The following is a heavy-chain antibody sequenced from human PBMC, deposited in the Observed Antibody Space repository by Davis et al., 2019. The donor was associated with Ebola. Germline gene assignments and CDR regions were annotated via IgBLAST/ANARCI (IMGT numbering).Heavy chain of an antibody. CDR2: INPSGGST. V-gene: IGHV1-46*03. CDR1: GYTFTSYY. Sequence: ASVKVSCKASGYTFTSYYMHWVRQAPGQGLEWMGIINPSGGSTSYAQKFQGRVTMTRDTSTSTVYMELSSLRSEDTAVYYCARGLAARYYYYYYGMDVWGQGTTVTVSS. J-gene: IGHJ6*02. D-gene: IGHD6-6*01. CDR3: ARGLAARYYYYYYGMDV.